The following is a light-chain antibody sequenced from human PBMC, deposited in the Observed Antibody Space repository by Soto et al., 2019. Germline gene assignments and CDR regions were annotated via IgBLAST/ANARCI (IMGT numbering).Light chain of an antibody. CDR2: AAS. Sequence: EIVLTQSPGTLSFSPGEGSTLSGGASQSVSSSYLAWYQQKPGQAPRLLIFAASSRASGIPDRFSGSGSGTDFTLTISRLEPEEFALFYCQYHGSSPITVGQGTRLEIK. V-gene: IGKV3-20*01. J-gene: IGKJ5*01. CDR1: QSVSSSY. CDR3: QYHGSSPIT.